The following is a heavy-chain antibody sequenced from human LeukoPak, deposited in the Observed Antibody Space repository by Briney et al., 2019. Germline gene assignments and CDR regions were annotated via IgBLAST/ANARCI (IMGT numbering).Heavy chain of an antibody. Sequence: PGGTLRLSCAASGFTFSNYAMSWVRQAPGKGLEWVSAVSGTGTTTFYADSVKARFTFSRDNSKNTLYLQMNSLRAEDTAVYYCAKNLRLEHNYYYYMDVWGKGTTVTVSS. V-gene: IGHV3-23*01. CDR2: VSGTGTTT. J-gene: IGHJ6*03. CDR1: GFTFSNYA. CDR3: AKNLRLEHNYYYYMDV. D-gene: IGHD2-21*01.